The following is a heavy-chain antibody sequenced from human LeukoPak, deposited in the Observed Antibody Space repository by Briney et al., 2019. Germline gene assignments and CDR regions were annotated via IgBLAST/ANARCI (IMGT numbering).Heavy chain of an antibody. CDR3: ASYDFWSGYTGLGPYGMDV. J-gene: IGHJ6*02. D-gene: IGHD3-3*01. Sequence: SETLSLTCTVSGGSIRSSYYYWGWIRQPPGKGLEWIGSIYYSGSTYYNPSLKSRVTISVDTSKNQFSLKLSSETAADTAVYYCASYDFWSGYTGLGPYGMDVWGQGTTVTVSS. V-gene: IGHV4-39*01. CDR1: GGSIRSSYYY. CDR2: IYYSGST.